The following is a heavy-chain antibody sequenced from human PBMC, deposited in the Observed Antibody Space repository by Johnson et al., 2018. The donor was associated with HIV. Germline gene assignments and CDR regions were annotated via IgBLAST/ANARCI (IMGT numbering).Heavy chain of an antibody. V-gene: IGHV3-9*01. D-gene: IGHD6-13*01. CDR3: AKDNGIAGTSGDAFDI. Sequence: VQLVESGGGLVQPGRSLRISCAASGFTFDDYAMHWVRQAPGKGLEWVSGISWNSGSIVYADSVKGRFTTSRDNAKNSLYLQVKSLRAEDTALYLCAKDNGIAGTSGDAFDIWGQGTMVTVSS. CDR2: ISWNSGSI. J-gene: IGHJ3*02. CDR1: GFTFDDYA.